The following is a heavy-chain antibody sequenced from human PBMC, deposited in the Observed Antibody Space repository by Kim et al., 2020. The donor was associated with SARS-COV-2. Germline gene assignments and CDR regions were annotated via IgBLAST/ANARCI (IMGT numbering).Heavy chain of an antibody. J-gene: IGHJ3*02. V-gene: IGHV5-51*01. Sequence: SSPSFQGQVTISVDKSITTAYLQWTSLKASDTAMYYCARPNSGRYYGAFDIWGHGTMVTVSS. D-gene: IGHD1-26*01. CDR3: ARPNSGRYYGAFDI.